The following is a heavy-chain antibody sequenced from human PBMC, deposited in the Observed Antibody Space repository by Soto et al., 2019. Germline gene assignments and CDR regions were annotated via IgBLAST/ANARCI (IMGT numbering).Heavy chain of an antibody. J-gene: IGHJ6*03. CDR3: ARSQDIVVVPAANYCSGGSCLGRYYMDV. CDR2: ISSSGSTI. V-gene: IGHV3-11*01. CDR1: GFTFSDYY. D-gene: IGHD2-2*01. Sequence: QVQLVESGGGLVKPGGSLRLSCAASGFTFSDYYMSWIRQAPGKGLEWVSYISSSGSTIYYADSVKGRFTISRDNAKNSLYLQMNSLRAEDTAVYYCARSQDIVVVPAANYCSGGSCLGRYYMDVWGKGTTVTVSS.